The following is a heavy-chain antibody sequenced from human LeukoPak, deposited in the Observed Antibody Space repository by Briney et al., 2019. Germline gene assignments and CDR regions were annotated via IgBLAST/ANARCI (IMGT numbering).Heavy chain of an antibody. CDR1: GGSISSYY. CDR3: ARVMGDGSGYYPFDY. Sequence: SETLSLTCTVSGGSISSYYWSWIRQPPGKGLEWIGYIYNSGSTNYDPSLKRRVTISVDTSKNQISLKLNSVTAADTAVYYCARVMGDGSGYYPFDYWGQGTLVTVSS. J-gene: IGHJ4*02. CDR2: IYNSGST. V-gene: IGHV4-59*08. D-gene: IGHD3-22*01.